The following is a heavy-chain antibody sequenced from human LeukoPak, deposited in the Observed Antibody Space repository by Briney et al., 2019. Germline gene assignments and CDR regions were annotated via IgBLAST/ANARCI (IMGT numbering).Heavy chain of an antibody. Sequence: GASAKVSCKASGYTFTSYGISWVRQAPGQGLEWMGWISAYNGNTNYAQKLQGRVTMTTDTSTSTAYMELRSLRSDDTAVYYCARASGSYRRYNWFDPWGQGTLVTVSS. V-gene: IGHV1-18*01. CDR2: ISAYNGNT. D-gene: IGHD1-26*01. J-gene: IGHJ5*02. CDR3: ARASGSYRRYNWFDP. CDR1: GYTFTSYG.